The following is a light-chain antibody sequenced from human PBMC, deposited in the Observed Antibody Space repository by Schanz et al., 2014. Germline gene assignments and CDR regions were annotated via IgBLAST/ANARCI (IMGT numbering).Light chain of an antibody. Sequence: EIVLTQSPGTLSLSPGERATLSCKASQSISGYDLAWYQQKPGQAPRLLIYDASNRATGIPARFSGSGSGADFTLTISRLEPEDFAVYYCQQYGSSAYTFGQGTKLEIK. V-gene: IGKV3-20*01. CDR3: QQYGSSAYT. J-gene: IGKJ2*01. CDR1: QSISGYD. CDR2: DAS.